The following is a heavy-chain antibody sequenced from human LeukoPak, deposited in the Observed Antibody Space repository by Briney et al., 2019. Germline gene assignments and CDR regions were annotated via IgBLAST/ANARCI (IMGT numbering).Heavy chain of an antibody. Sequence: SVKVSCKASGYTFTNYYMHWVRQAPGQGLEWMGLIHPNDGDTKYAQEFQDRVTMTRDTSTSTVYMELSSLRSEDTAVYYCATYTQSGAQGVNDYWGQGTLVTVSS. D-gene: IGHD3-10*01. CDR1: GYTFTNYY. CDR3: ATYTQSGAQGVNDY. V-gene: IGHV1-46*01. J-gene: IGHJ4*02. CDR2: IHPNDGDT.